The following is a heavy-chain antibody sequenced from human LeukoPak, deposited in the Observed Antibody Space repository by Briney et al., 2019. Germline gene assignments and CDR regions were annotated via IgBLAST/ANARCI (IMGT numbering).Heavy chain of an antibody. J-gene: IGHJ3*02. Sequence: GGSLRLSCAASGFTFSSYSMNWVRQAPGKGLEWVSYIGSSSSTIYYADSVKGRFTISRDNAKNSLYLQMNSLRDEDTAVYYCARDTDYYDSSGSDAFDIWGQGTMVTVSS. CDR3: ARDTDYYDSSGSDAFDI. CDR1: GFTFSSYS. CDR2: IGSSSSTI. D-gene: IGHD3-22*01. V-gene: IGHV3-48*02.